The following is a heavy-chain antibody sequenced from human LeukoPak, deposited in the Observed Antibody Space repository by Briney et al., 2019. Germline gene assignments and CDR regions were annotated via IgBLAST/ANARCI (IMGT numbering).Heavy chain of an antibody. Sequence: SETLSLTCTVSGGSISSGSYYWSWIRQPAGKGLEWIGRIYTSGSTNYNPSLKSRVTMSVDTSKNQFSLKLSSVTAADTAVYYCAREGTRILYYPFDYWGQGTLVTVSS. CDR2: IYTSGST. CDR3: AREGTRILYYPFDY. CDR1: GGSISSGSYY. J-gene: IGHJ4*02. V-gene: IGHV4-61*02. D-gene: IGHD2-8*01.